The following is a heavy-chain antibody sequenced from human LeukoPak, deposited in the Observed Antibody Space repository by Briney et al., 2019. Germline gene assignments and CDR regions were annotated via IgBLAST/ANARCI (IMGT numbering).Heavy chain of an antibody. CDR2: INHSGST. D-gene: IGHD3-16*01. J-gene: IGHJ4*02. Sequence: SETLSLTCAVYGGSFSGYYWSWIRQPPGKGLEWIGEINHSGSTNYNPSLKSRVTISGDTSKNQFSLKLSSVTAADTAVYYCASTYERSLDYWGQGTLVTASS. CDR1: GGSFSGYY. V-gene: IGHV4-34*01. CDR3: ASTYERSLDY.